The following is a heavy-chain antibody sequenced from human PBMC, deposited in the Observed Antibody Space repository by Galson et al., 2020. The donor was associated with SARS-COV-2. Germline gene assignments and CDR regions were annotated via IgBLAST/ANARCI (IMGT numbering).Heavy chain of an antibody. CDR1: GFTFSSYA. V-gene: IGHV3-23*01. D-gene: IGHD1-26*01. CDR2: ITGSGGNT. CDR3: AKRIVGAFDY. Sequence: GGSLRLSCAASGFTFSSYAMSWVRQAPGKGLGWVSVITGSGGNTNYADSVKGRCTISRDNSKNTLYLQMNSLRAEDTAVYYCAKRIVGAFDYWGQGTLVTVSS. J-gene: IGHJ4*02.